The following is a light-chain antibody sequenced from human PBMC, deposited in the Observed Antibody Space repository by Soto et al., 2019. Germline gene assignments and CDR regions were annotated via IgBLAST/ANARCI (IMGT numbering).Light chain of an antibody. Sequence: SYELTQPPSVSVSPGQTARITCSGDALPKQYAYWYQQKPGQAPVLVIYKDSERPSGIPERFSGSSSGTTVTLTISGVQAEDEADYYCQSADSSGTHRMWVFGGGTKLTVL. CDR1: ALPKQY. CDR2: KDS. V-gene: IGLV3-25*03. J-gene: IGLJ2*01. CDR3: QSADSSGTHRMWV.